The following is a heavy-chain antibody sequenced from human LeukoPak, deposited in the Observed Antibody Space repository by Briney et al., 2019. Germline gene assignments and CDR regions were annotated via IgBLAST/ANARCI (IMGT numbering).Heavy chain of an antibody. CDR2: INPNSGGT. V-gene: IGHV1-2*02. Sequence: GASVKVSCKASGGTFSSYAISWVRQAPGQGLEWMGWINPNSGGTNYAQKFQGRVTMTRDTSISTAYMELSRLRSDDTAVYYCARDRGATVVTPGFDYWGQGTLVTVSS. CDR1: GGTFSSYA. D-gene: IGHD4-23*01. CDR3: ARDRGATVVTPGFDY. J-gene: IGHJ4*02.